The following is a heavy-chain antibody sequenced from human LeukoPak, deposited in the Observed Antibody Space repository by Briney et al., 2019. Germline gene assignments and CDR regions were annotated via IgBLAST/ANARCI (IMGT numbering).Heavy chain of an antibody. J-gene: IGHJ4*02. CDR3: ARILRYCSGGSCYSYFDY. CDR1: GGSISSYY. Sequence: SETLSLTCTVSGGSISSYYWSWIRQPAGKGLEWIGRIYTGGSTNYNPSLKSRVTMSVDTSKNQFSLKLSSVTAADTAVYYCARILRYCSGGSCYSYFDYWGQGTLVTVSS. CDR2: IYTGGST. D-gene: IGHD2-15*01. V-gene: IGHV4-4*07.